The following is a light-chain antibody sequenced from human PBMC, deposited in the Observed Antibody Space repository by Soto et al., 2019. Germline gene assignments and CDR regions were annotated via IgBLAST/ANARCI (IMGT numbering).Light chain of an antibody. Sequence: DLQMTQSPSSLSASVGDRVTITCRASQSISSYLNWYQQKPGKAPKLLIYGASSLQSGVPSRFSGRASGTDFTLTISSLQPEDFATYYCQQSYSTLISFGQGTRLEIK. CDR1: QSISSY. CDR3: QQSYSTLIS. J-gene: IGKJ5*01. V-gene: IGKV1-39*01. CDR2: GAS.